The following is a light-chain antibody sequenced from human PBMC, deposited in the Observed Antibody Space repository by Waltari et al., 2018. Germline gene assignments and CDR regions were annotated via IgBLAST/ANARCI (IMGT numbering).Light chain of an antibody. J-gene: IGKJ4*01. CDR1: QAISSW. Sequence: DIQMTQSPPSVSASVGDRFTIACRARQAISSWIAWYQQKPGKAPELLIFTTSNLQSGVPSRFSGSGSGTDFTLTISSLQPEDFATYYCQQGDSFPLTFGGGTKVEIK. CDR2: TTS. V-gene: IGKV1-12*01. CDR3: QQGDSFPLT.